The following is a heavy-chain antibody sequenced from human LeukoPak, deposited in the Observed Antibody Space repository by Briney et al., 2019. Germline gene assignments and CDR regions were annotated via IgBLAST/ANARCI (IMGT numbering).Heavy chain of an antibody. D-gene: IGHD4-17*01. V-gene: IGHV1-46*01. CDR3: ARVGARDYGDYGLDY. Sequence: GASVKVSCKASGYTFTSYYMHWVRQAPGQGLEWMGIINPGGGSTSYAQEFQGRVTMTRDTSTSTVYMELSSLRSEDTAVYYCARVGARDYGDYGLDYWGQGTLVTVSS. CDR2: INPGGGST. J-gene: IGHJ4*02. CDR1: GYTFTSYY.